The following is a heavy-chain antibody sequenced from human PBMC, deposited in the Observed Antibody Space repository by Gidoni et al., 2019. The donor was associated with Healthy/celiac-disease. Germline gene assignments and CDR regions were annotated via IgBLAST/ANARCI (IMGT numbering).Heavy chain of an antibody. J-gene: IGHJ6*02. V-gene: IGHV6-1*01. D-gene: IGHD1-26*01. CDR1: GDSVPSNSAA. CDR2: TYYRSKWYN. CDR3: ARDTPKTTTGPVFRVLHYGMDV. Sequence: QVQLQQSGPGLVKPSQTLSLPCAISGDSVPSNSAAWNWIRQSPSRGLEWLGRTYYRSKWYNDYAVSVKSRITINPDTSKNQFSLQLNSVTPEDTAVYYCARDTPKTTTGPVFRVLHYGMDVWGQGTTVTVSS.